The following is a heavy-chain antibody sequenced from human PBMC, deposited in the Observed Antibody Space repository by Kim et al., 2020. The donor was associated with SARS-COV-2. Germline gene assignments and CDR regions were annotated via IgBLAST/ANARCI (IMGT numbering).Heavy chain of an antibody. V-gene: IGHV3-64D*06. CDR2: LNNDGTST. Sequence: GGSLRLSCSASGFTFSAYFMQWVRQAPGKGLEYVSGLNNDGTSTYYVDSVKGRFTVSRDNPKNTLFLQMSSLRPDDTAVYYCVRGDSGYEASWGQGTLVTVS. D-gene: IGHD1-26*01. CDR1: GFTFSAYF. CDR3: VRGDSGYEAS. J-gene: IGHJ5*02.